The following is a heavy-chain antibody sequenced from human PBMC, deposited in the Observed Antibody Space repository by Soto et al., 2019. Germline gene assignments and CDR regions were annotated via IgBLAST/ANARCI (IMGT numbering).Heavy chain of an antibody. V-gene: IGHV1-3*01. CDR2: INAGKGKT. J-gene: IGHJ4*02. CDR1: GYTFTSYT. Sequence: ASVKVSCKASGYTFTSYTIHWVRQAPGQRPEWMGWINAGKGKTKYSQKFQGRVTITRDTSASTAYMELSSLRSEDTAVYYCARNLMDYDILTGYYRAYYFDYWGQGTLVTVSS. CDR3: ARNLMDYDILTGYYRAYYFDY. D-gene: IGHD3-9*01.